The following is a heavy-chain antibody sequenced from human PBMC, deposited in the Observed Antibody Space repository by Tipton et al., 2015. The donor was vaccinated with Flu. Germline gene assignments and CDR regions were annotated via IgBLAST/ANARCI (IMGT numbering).Heavy chain of an antibody. V-gene: IGHV1-2*06. D-gene: IGHD1-26*01. CDR1: GYTFTGYY. CDR3: ARDPIGWELLGVVAFDI. CDR2: INPNSGGT. Sequence: QVQLVQSGAEVKKPGASVKVSCKASGYTFTGYYMHWVRQAPGQGLEWMGRINPNSGGTNYAQKFQGRVTMTRDTSISTAYMELSRLRSDDTAVYYCARDPIGWELLGVVAFDIWGQGTMVTVSS. J-gene: IGHJ3*02.